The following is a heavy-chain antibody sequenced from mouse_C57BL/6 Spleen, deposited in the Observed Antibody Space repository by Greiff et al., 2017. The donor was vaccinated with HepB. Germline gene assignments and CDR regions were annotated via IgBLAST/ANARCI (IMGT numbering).Heavy chain of an antibody. CDR1: GFNIKDDY. D-gene: IGHD2-5*01. J-gene: IGHJ3*01. CDR2: IDPENGDT. CDR3: TTAYSKGAWFAY. V-gene: IGHV14-4*01. Sequence: EVKLMESGAELVRPGASVKLSCTASGFNIKDDYMHWVKQRPEQGLEWIGWIDPENGDTEYASKFQGKATITADTSSNTAYLQLSSLTSEDTAVYYCTTAYSKGAWFAYWGQGTLVTVSA.